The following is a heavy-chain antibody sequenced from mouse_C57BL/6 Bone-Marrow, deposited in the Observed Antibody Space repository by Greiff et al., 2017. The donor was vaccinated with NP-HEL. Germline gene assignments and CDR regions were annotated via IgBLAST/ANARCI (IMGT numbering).Heavy chain of an antibody. J-gene: IGHJ2*01. CDR3: ASLLRPPFDY. CDR1: GYTFTSYG. V-gene: IGHV1-58*01. Sequence: EVQGVESGAELVRPGSSVKMSCKTSGYTFTSYGINWVKQRPGQGLEWIGYIYIGNGYTEYTEKFKGKATLTSDTSSSTAYMQLSSLTSEDSSIYFCASLLRPPFDYWGQGTTLTVSS. CDR2: IYIGNGYT. D-gene: IGHD1-2*01.